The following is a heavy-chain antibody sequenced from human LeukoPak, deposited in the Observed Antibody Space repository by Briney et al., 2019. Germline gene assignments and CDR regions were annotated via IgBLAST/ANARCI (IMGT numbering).Heavy chain of an antibody. CDR3: ARDVVVTSSPDAFDI. J-gene: IGHJ3*02. D-gene: IGHD2-21*02. CDR2: ISNSGTT. V-gene: IGHV4-31*11. CDR1: GDSVSSGGYY. Sequence: SETLSLTCAVSGDSVSSGGYYWTWIRQHPGKGLEWIGYISNSGTTPYNPSLESRVSISVDTSNNQFSLRLSSVTAADTAVYSCARDVVVTSSPDAFDIWGQGTMVTVSS.